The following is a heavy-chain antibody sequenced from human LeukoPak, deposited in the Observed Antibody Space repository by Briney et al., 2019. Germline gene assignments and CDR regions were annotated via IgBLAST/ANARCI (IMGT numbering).Heavy chain of an antibody. CDR2: IYYSGST. D-gene: IGHD3-9*01. CDR1: GGSISSYY. J-gene: IGHJ6*02. Sequence: PSETLSLTCTVSGGSISSYYWSWIRQPPAKGLEWIGYIYYSGSTNYNPSLKSRVTISVDTSKNQFSLKLSSVTAADTAVYYCARRGYDILTGYYYYGMDVWGQGTTVTVSS. V-gene: IGHV4-59*08. CDR3: ARRGYDILTGYYYYGMDV.